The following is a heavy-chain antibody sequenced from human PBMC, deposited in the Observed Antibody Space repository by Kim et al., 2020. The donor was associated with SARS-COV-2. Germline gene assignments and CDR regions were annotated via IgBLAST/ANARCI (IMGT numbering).Heavy chain of an antibody. J-gene: IGHJ1*01. CDR1: GFTFSSYG. CDR3: VPNGVCSSTSCYLYFQH. V-gene: IGHV3-33*01. D-gene: IGHD2-2*01. Sequence: GGSLRLSCAASGFTFSSYGMHWVRQAPGKGLEWVAVIWYDGINKYYADSVKGRFTISRDNSKNTLYLQMNSLRAEDTAVYYCVPNGVCSSTSCYLYFQHWGQGTLVTVSS. CDR2: IWYDGINK.